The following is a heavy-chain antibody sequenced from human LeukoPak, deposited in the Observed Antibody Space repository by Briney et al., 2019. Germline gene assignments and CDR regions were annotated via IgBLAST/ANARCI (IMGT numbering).Heavy chain of an antibody. CDR2: IHPNYGGT. CDR3: ARGDTVLPYY. V-gene: IGHV1-2*02. J-gene: IGHJ4*02. Sequence: ASVKVSCKASGYTFTGYYIHWVRQAPGQGLEWMGWIHPNYGGTNSAQKFQGRVTMTRDTSINTAYMELSRLRSDDTAVYYCARGDTVLPYYWGQGTLVTVSS. CDR1: GYTFTGYY. D-gene: IGHD5-18*01.